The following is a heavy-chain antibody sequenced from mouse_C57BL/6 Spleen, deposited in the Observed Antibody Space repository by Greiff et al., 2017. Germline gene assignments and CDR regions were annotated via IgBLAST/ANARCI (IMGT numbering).Heavy chain of an antibody. J-gene: IGHJ4*01. V-gene: IGHV1-82*01. CDR3: ARSKAMDY. CDR1: GYAFSSSW. CDR2: IYPGDGDT. Sequence: VQVVESGPELVKPGASVKISCKASGYAFSSSWMNWVKQRPGKGLEWIGRIYPGDGDTNYNGKFKGKATLTADKSSSTAYMQLSSLTSEDSAVYFCARSKAMDYWGQGTSVTVSS.